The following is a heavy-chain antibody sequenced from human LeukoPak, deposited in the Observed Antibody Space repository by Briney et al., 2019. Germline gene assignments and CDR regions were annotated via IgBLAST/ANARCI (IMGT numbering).Heavy chain of an antibody. D-gene: IGHD3-22*01. CDR1: GFTFSNSA. Sequence: GGSLRLSCAASGFTFSNSALSWVRQAPGKGLEWVSAISGSGGSTYYADSVKGRFTISRDNSKNTLYLQMNSLRAEDTAVYYCAKVRDSSGYYYVSHYFDYWGQGTLVTVSS. CDR3: AKVRDSSGYYYVSHYFDY. CDR2: ISGSGGST. J-gene: IGHJ4*02. V-gene: IGHV3-23*01.